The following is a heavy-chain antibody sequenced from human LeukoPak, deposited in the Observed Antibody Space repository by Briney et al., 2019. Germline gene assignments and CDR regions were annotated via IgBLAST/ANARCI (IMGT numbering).Heavy chain of an antibody. Sequence: PGGSLRLSCAASGFTFSSYGMHWVRQAPGKGLEWVAVIWYDGSNKYYADSVKGRFTISRDNSKNTLHLQMNSLRAEDTAVYYCAKSAYSSGWYYFDYWGQGTLVTVSS. CDR2: IWYDGSNK. CDR1: GFTFSSYG. D-gene: IGHD6-19*01. V-gene: IGHV3-33*06. CDR3: AKSAYSSGWYYFDY. J-gene: IGHJ4*02.